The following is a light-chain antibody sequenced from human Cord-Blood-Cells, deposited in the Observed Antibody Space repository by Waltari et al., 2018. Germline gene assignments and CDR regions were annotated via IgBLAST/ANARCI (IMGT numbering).Light chain of an antibody. CDR3: QSYDSSNPHWV. Sequence: NFMLTQPHSVSESPGKTVTISCTRSSGSIASNYVQWYQQRPGSSPTTVIYEDNQRPSGVPDRFSGSIDSSSNSASLAISGLKTEDGADYYCQSYDSSNPHWVFGGGTKLTVL. V-gene: IGLV6-57*01. J-gene: IGLJ3*02. CDR1: SGSIASNY. CDR2: EDN.